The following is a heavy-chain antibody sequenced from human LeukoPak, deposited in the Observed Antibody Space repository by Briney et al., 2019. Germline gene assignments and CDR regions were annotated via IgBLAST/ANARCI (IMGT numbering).Heavy chain of an antibody. Sequence: ASVKVSCKASGYTFTGDYMHWVRQAPGQGLEWMGWINPNSGGTNYAQKFQGRVTMTRDTSISTAYMELSRLRSDDTAVYYCARDLLVVVTMVRGVIDYWGQGTLVTVSS. CDR3: ARDLLVVVTMVRGVIDY. J-gene: IGHJ4*02. CDR2: INPNSGGT. CDR1: GYTFTGDY. V-gene: IGHV1-2*02. D-gene: IGHD3-10*01.